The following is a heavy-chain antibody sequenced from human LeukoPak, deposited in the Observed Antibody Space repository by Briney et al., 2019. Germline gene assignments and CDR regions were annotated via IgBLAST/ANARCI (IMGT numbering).Heavy chain of an antibody. CDR1: GYTFTSYG. CDR2: ISAYNGNT. J-gene: IGHJ4*02. CDR3: ARAMDPYGDGRYYFDY. D-gene: IGHD4-17*01. Sequence: ASVKVSCKASGYTFTSYGISWVRQAPGQGLEWMGWISAYNGNTNYAQKLQGRVTMTTDTSTSTAYMELRSLRSDDTAVYYCARAMDPYGDGRYYFDYWGQGTLVTVSS. V-gene: IGHV1-18*01.